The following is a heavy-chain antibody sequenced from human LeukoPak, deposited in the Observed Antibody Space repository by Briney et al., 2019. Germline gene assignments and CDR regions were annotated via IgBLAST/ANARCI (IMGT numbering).Heavy chain of an antibody. V-gene: IGHV3-74*01. D-gene: IGHD3-10*01. CDR2: ISDDGSSA. Sequence: PGGSLRLSCAASGFTFGNYWMHWVRHAPGKGLLWVSRISDDGSSANYADSVQGRFTISRDNAKDTLYLQMNSLRAEDTAVYYCARDEVLSGTLIRGLGGLFDPWGQGTLVTVSS. CDR1: GFTFGNYW. J-gene: IGHJ5*02. CDR3: ARDEVLSGTLIRGLGGLFDP.